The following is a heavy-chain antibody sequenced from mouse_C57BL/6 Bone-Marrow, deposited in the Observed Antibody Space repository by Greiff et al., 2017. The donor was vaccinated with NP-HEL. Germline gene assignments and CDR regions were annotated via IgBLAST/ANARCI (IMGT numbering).Heavy chain of an antibody. CDR1: GFTFSSYT. CDR2: ISGGGGNT. D-gene: IGHD1-1*01. V-gene: IGHV5-9*01. Sequence: DVQLQESGGGLVKPGGSLKLSCAASGFTFSSYTMSWVRQTPEKRLEWVATISGGGGNTYYPDSVKGRFTISRDNAKNTLYLQMSSLRSEDTALYYCARDYYGSSPFYAMDYWGQGTSVTVSS. CDR3: ARDYYGSSPFYAMDY. J-gene: IGHJ4*01.